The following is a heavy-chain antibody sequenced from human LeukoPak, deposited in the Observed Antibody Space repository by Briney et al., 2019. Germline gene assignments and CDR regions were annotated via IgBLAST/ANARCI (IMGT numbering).Heavy chain of an antibody. J-gene: IGHJ4*02. D-gene: IGHD3-9*01. CDR1: GGTFSSYA. CDR2: IIPIFGTA. CDR3: ARDRGQKLRYFDWLSD. V-gene: IGHV1-69*13. Sequence: ASVKVSCKASGGTFSSYAISWVRQAPGQGLEWMGGIIPIFGTANYAQKFQGRVTTTADESTSTAYMELSSLRSEDTAVYYCARDRGQKLRYFDWLSDWGQGTLVTVSS.